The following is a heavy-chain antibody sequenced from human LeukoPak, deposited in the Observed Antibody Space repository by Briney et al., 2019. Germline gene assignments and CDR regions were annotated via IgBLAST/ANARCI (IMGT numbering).Heavy chain of an antibody. J-gene: IGHJ4*02. D-gene: IGHD3-10*01. CDR3: ARDDFGSRIPFVY. V-gene: IGHV3-33*01. CDR2: VWYDGSKT. CDR1: GFTFSSYG. Sequence: GGSLRLSCAASGFTFSSYGXHXXRQAPGKGLEWVXRVWYDGSKTYYADSVKGRFSISRDNSKNTLYLQMNSLRAEDTALYYCARDDFGSRIPFVYWGQGTLVTVSS.